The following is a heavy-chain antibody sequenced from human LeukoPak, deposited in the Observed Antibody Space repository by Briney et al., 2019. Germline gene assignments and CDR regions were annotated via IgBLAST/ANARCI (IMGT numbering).Heavy chain of an antibody. V-gene: IGHV4-34*01. CDR2: INHSGNT. J-gene: IGHJ6*03. CDR1: GGSFSGYY. D-gene: IGHD3-22*01. Sequence: SDTLSLTCAVYGGSFSGYYGRWIRHPPGKGLEWIVEINHSGNTNYNPSLKSRVTISVDTSKNQFSLKLSSVTAADTAVYYCAHLVDSSGYHGGYVVYMDVWGKGTTVTVSS. CDR3: AHLVDSSGYHGGYVVYMDV.